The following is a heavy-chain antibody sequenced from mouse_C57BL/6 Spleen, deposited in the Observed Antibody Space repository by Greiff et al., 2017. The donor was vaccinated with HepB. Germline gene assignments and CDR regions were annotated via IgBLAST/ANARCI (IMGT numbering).Heavy chain of an antibody. V-gene: IGHV3-1*01. CDR1: GYSITSGYD. CDR2: ISYSGST. D-gene: IGHD3-2*02. J-gene: IGHJ4*01. CDR3: AIDSSGHAMDY. Sequence: VQLQQSGPGMVKPSQSLSLTCTVTGYSITSGYDWHWIRHFPGNKLEWMGYISYSGSTNYNPSLKSRISITHDTSKNHFFLKLNSVTTEDTATYYCAIDSSGHAMDYWGQGTSVTVSS.